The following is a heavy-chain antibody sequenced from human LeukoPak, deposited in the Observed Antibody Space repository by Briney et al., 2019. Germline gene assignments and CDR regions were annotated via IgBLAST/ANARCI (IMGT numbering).Heavy chain of an antibody. J-gene: IGHJ4*02. V-gene: IGHV3-7*01. CDR2: IKQDGSEK. D-gene: IGHD3-22*01. Sequence: PGGSLRLSCAASGFTFSSYWMSWVRQAPGKGLEWVANIKQDGSEKYYVDSVKGRFTISRDNAKNSLYLQMNSLRAEDTAVYYCAREGYYYDSSGYYLDYWSQGTLVTVSS. CDR3: AREGYYYDSSGYYLDY. CDR1: GFTFSSYW.